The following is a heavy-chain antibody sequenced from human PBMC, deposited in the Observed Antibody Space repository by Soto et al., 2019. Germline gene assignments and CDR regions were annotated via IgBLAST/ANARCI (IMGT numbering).Heavy chain of an antibody. D-gene: IGHD1-1*01. Sequence: QVHLVRSGAEVRKPGASVKVSCKGSGYTFTSDGIAWVRQAPGQGLEWMGWISAHNDNTNYAQKVQGRVTVTRDTSTSTAYMELRNLRSDDTAVYYCARGRYGDYWGQGALVTVSS. CDR3: ARGRYGDY. J-gene: IGHJ4*02. V-gene: IGHV1-18*01. CDR1: GYTFTSDG. CDR2: ISAHNDNT.